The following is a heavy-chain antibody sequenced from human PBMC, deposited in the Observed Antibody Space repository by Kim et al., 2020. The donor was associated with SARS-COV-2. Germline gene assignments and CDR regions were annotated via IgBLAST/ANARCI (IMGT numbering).Heavy chain of an antibody. Sequence: GGSTYYADSVKSRITSSRDNSKNTLYLQMNSLRSEDTAVYYCAKVWLPDYWGQGTLVTVSS. J-gene: IGHJ4*02. CDR3: AKVWLPDY. V-gene: IGHV3-23*01. CDR2: GGST. D-gene: IGHD5-12*01.